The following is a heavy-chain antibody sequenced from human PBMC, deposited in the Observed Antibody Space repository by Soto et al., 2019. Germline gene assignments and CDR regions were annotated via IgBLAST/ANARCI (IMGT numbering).Heavy chain of an antibody. CDR3: ARQARIAAAGTPCGMDV. Sequence: PGESEQSSYKGCGYRVSSYWMGWVRQKNGKGLEWMGIIYPGDSDTRYSPSFQGQVTISADKSISTAYLQWSSLKASDTAMYYCARQARIAAAGTPCGMDVWGQGTTVTVSS. D-gene: IGHD6-13*01. CDR2: IYPGDSDT. J-gene: IGHJ6*02. V-gene: IGHV5-51*01. CDR1: GYRVSSYW.